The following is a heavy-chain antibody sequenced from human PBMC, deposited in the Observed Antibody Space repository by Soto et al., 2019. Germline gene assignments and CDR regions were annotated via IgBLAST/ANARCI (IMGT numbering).Heavy chain of an antibody. D-gene: IGHD5-12*01. V-gene: IGHV3-23*01. Sequence: EVQLLESGGGLVQPGGSLRLSCAASGFTFSSYAMSWVRQAPGKGLEWVSAISGSGGSTYYADSVKGRFTISRDNSKNTRYLQMNSLRAEDTAVYYCAKGMGWLQVFDYWGQGTLVTVSS. CDR1: GFTFSSYA. CDR2: ISGSGGST. J-gene: IGHJ4*02. CDR3: AKGMGWLQVFDY.